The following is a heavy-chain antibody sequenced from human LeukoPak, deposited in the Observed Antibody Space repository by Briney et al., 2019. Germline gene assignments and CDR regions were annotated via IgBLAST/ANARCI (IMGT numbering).Heavy chain of an antibody. CDR3: ARFAAGGSYYYYMDV. V-gene: IGHV3-48*04. Sequence: GGSLRLSCAASGFIFSDYAINWVRQAPGKGLEWLSFVSGKSRAIYYADSVKGRFTISRDNAKESVYLQMNSLRADDTAVYYCARFAAGGSYYYYMDVWGKGTTVTVSS. J-gene: IGHJ6*03. D-gene: IGHD6-25*01. CDR1: GFIFSDYA. CDR2: VSGKSRAI.